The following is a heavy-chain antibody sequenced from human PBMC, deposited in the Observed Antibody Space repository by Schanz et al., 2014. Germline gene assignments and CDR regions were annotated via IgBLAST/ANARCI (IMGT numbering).Heavy chain of an antibody. CDR1: GFTFSTYW. CDR3: VREVGAAAGLAWGLDY. V-gene: IGHV3-7*01. Sequence: EVQLVESGGGLVQPGGSLRLSCAASGFTFSTYWMSWVRQAPGKGLEWVAAINQAASVQYYVDSVKGRFTISRDDAKNSHYLQMNSLRVEDTAVFYCVREVGAAAGLAWGLDYWGRGTLVTVSS. J-gene: IGHJ4*02. D-gene: IGHD6-13*01. CDR2: INQAASVQ.